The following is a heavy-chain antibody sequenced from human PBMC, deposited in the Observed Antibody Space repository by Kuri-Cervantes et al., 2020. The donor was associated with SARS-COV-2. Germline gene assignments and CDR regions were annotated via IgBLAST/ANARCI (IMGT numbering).Heavy chain of an antibody. CDR2: IYSGGST. V-gene: IGHV3-53*01. J-gene: IGHJ4*02. CDR3: AKLGSRRHYED. CDR1: GFTVSSNY. D-gene: IGHD4-17*01. Sequence: GESLKISCAASGFTVSSNYMSWVRQAPGKGLEWVSVIYSGGSTYYADSVKGRFTISRDNSKNTLYLQMNSLRAEDTAVYYCAKLGSRRHYEDWGQGTLGTVSS.